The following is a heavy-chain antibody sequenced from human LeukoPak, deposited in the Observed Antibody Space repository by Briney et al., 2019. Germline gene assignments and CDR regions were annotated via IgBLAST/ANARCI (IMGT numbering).Heavy chain of an antibody. V-gene: IGHV4-59*01. CDR3: ARLDYGASPGFDP. CDR1: GVSISSYY. J-gene: IGHJ5*02. CDR2: IYYSGST. D-gene: IGHD4-17*01. Sequence: SETLSLTCTASGVSISSYYWSWIRQPPGKGLEWIGYIYYSGSTNYNPSLKSRVTISVDTSKNQFSLKLSSVTAADTAVYYCARLDYGASPGFDPWGQGTLVTVSS.